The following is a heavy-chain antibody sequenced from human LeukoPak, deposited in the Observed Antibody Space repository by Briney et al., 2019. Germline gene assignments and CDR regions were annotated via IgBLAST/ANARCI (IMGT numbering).Heavy chain of an antibody. J-gene: IGHJ4*02. D-gene: IGHD3-22*01. Sequence: SETLSLTCTVSGGSISSGDYYWSWIRQPPGKGLEWIGYIYYSGSTYYNPSLKSRVTISVDTSKNQFSLKLSSVTAADTAVYYCASLYDSSGYRTGFDYWGQGTLVTVSS. V-gene: IGHV4-30-4*08. CDR3: ASLYDSSGYRTGFDY. CDR1: GGSISSGDYY. CDR2: IYYSGST.